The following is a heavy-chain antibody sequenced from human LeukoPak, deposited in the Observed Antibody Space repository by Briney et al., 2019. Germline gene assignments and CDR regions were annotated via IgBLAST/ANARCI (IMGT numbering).Heavy chain of an antibody. CDR2: ISYDGSNK. Sequence: QSGGSLRLSCAASGSTFSSYGMHWVRQAPGKGLEWVAVISYDGSNKYYADSVKGRFTISRDNAKNSLYLQMNSLRAKDTAVYYCARDLTYWAQGTLVTVSS. CDR1: GSTFSSYG. CDR3: ARDLTY. J-gene: IGHJ4*02. V-gene: IGHV3-30*03.